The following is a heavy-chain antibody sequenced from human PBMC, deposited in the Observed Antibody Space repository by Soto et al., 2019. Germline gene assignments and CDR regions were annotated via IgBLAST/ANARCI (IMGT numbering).Heavy chain of an antibody. CDR1: GFNFNTYS. Sequence: GGSLRLSCAASGFNFNTYSMHWVRQAPGKGLEWVSVISYGGRTTYYADSVKGRFTISRDNGKNSLFLLMDSLRAEDTAVYYCASAAPGGPFGYWGQGTLVTVYS. V-gene: IGHV3-48*04. D-gene: IGHD3-10*01. CDR3: ASAAPGGPFGY. CDR2: ISYGGRTT. J-gene: IGHJ4*02.